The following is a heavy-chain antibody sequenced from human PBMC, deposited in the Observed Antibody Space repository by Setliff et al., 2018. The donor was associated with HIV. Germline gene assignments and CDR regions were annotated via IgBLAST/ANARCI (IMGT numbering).Heavy chain of an antibody. CDR2: IKEDGSEK. D-gene: IGHD3-22*01. J-gene: IGHJ5*02. Sequence: PGGSRDSCAASGLTFSRYWMSWVRQTPGKGLEWLANIKEDGSEKNYVDFVKGRFTISRDNAKNSLYLQMNNLTVEDTAIYYCASRGDSSGSWGQGTLVTVSS. CDR1: GLTFSRYW. CDR3: ASRGDSSGS. V-gene: IGHV3-7*01.